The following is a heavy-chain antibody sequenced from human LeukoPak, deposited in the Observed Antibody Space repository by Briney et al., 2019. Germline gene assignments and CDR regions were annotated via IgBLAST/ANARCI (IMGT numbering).Heavy chain of an antibody. J-gene: IGHJ4*02. V-gene: IGHV4-59*01. CDR2: IYYSGST. CDR3: ERAERGYSYGTFDY. CDR1: GGSISSYY. D-gene: IGHD5-18*01. Sequence: PSETLSLTCTVSGGSISSYYWSWIRQPPGKGLGWIGNIYYSGSTNYNPSLKSRVTISVDTSKNQFSLQLSSVTAADTAVYYCERAERGYSYGTFDYWGQGTLVTVSS.